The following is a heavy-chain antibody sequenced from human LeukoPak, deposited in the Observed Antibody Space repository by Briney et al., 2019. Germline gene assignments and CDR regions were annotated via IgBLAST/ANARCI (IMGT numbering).Heavy chain of an antibody. CDR2: IVVGSGNT. V-gene: IGHV1-58*02. CDR1: GFTFTSSA. D-gene: IGHD3-3*01. J-gene: IGHJ4*02. Sequence: GASVKVSCKASGFTFTSSAMQWVRPARGQRLEWIGWIVVGSGNTNYAQKFQERVTITRDMSTSTAYMELSSLRSEDTAVYYCAAARSHYDFWSGYDYWGQGTLVTVSS. CDR3: AAARSHYDFWSGYDY.